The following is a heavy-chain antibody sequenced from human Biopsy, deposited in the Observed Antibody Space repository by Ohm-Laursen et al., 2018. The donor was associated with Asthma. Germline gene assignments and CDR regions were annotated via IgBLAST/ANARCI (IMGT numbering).Heavy chain of an antibody. CDR1: GFTVSTNG. CDR3: TRTTTVTTTYAMDV. V-gene: IGHV3-53*01. D-gene: IGHD4-17*01. J-gene: IGHJ6*02. CDR2: IYNDGRA. Sequence: SLRLSCAASGFTVSTNGMSWVRQPPGKGLEWVSVIYNDGRAYYADSVKGRFTVSRDNSKNTLFLQMNSLRAEDTAVYYFTRTTTVTTTYAMDVWGRGTTVTVSS.